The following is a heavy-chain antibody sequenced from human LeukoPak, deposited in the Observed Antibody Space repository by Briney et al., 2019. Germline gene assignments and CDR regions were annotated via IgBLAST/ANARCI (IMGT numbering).Heavy chain of an antibody. D-gene: IGHD3-22*01. J-gene: IGHJ4*02. CDR3: AKAPTPKQYYYDSSGIRPSPFDY. Sequence: GRSLRLSCAASGFTFDDYAMHWVRQAPGKGLEWASGISWNSGSIGYADSVKGRFTISRDNAKNSLYLQMNSLRAEDTALYYCAKAPTPKQYYYDSSGIRPSPFDYWGQGTLVTVSS. CDR2: ISWNSGSI. CDR1: GFTFDDYA. V-gene: IGHV3-9*01.